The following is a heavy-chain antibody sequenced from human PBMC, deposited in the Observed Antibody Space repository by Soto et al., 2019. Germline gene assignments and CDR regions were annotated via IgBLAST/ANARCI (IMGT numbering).Heavy chain of an antibody. CDR3: ARVKGRYGALDY. D-gene: IGHD3-16*01. CDR2: IYHSGST. Sequence: SETLSLTCAVSGGSISSGGYSWSWIRQPPGKGLEWIGYIYHSGSTYYNPSLKSRVTISVDRSKNQFSLKLSSVTAADTAVYYCARVKGRYGALDYWGQGTLVTVSS. J-gene: IGHJ4*02. CDR1: GGSISSGGYS. V-gene: IGHV4-30-2*01.